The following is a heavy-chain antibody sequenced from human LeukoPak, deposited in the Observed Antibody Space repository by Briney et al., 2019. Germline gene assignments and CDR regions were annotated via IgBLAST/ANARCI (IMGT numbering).Heavy chain of an antibody. V-gene: IGHV3-23*01. D-gene: IGHD3-10*01. CDR1: GFTFSSYA. CDR2: ISGSGAGI. J-gene: IGHJ4*02. Sequence: PGGSLRLSCAASGFTFSSYAMSWVRQAPGKGLEWVSGISGSGAGIHYADSVKGRFTISRDSSKNTLYLQMDSLRAEDTAVYYCAKLWTYYYGSGSYSGFDYWGQGTLVTVSS. CDR3: AKLWTYYYGSGSYSGFDY.